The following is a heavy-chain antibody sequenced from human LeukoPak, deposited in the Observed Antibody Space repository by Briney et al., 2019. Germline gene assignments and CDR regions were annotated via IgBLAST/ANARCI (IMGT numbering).Heavy chain of an antibody. Sequence: PGGSLRLSCAASGFTFSSYWMSWVRQAPGKGLEWVSYISSSSSTIYYADSVKGRFTISRDNAKNSLYLQMNSLRAEDTAVYYCARGGSMYYDFWSGEFDYWGQGTLVTVSS. J-gene: IGHJ4*02. CDR2: ISSSSSTI. CDR1: GFTFSSYW. CDR3: ARGGSMYYDFWSGEFDY. V-gene: IGHV3-48*01. D-gene: IGHD3-3*01.